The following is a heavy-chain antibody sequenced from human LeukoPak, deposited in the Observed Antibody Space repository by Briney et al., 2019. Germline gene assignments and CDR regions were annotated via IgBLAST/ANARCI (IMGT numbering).Heavy chain of an antibody. CDR1: GFTFSSNY. D-gene: IGHD2-8*01. CDR2: IYSGGST. V-gene: IGHV3-66*01. CDR3: ARESCTNGVCYRGYYYYGMDV. Sequence: GGSLRLSCAASGFTFSSNYMSWVRQAPGKGLEWVSVIYSGGSTYYADSVKGRFTISRDNSKNTLYLQMNSLRAEDTAVYYCARESCTNGVCYRGYYYYGMDVWGQGTTVTVSS. J-gene: IGHJ6*02.